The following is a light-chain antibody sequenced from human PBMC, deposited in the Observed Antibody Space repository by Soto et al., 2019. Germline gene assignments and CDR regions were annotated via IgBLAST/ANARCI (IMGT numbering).Light chain of an antibody. Sequence: DIQMTQSPSSLSTSVGDRVTITCRASQAISIYLAWYQQKPGKVPKLLIYAASTLQSGVPSRFSGSGSGTDFTLTNSSLQPEDVATYYCQKYNRAPPTFGQGTKVEIK. V-gene: IGKV1-27*01. J-gene: IGKJ1*01. CDR2: AAS. CDR3: QKYNRAPPT. CDR1: QAISIY.